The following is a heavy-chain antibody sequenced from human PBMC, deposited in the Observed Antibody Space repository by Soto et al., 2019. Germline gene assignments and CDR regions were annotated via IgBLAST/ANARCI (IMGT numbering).Heavy chain of an antibody. J-gene: IGHJ4*02. CDR3: AREQAGWFGDLSGTLGY. D-gene: IGHD3-10*01. CDR2: IIPILGIA. Sequence: QVQLVQSGAEVKKPGSSVKVSCKASGGTFSSYTISWVRQAPGQGLEWMGRIIPILGIANYAQKFQGRVTITADKSTSTAYMELSSLRSEDTAVYYCAREQAGWFGDLSGTLGYWGQGTLVTVSS. CDR1: GGTFSSYT. V-gene: IGHV1-69*08.